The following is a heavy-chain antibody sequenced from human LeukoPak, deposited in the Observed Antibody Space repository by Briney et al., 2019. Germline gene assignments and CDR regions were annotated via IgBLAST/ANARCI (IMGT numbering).Heavy chain of an antibody. CDR1: GYTFTGYY. CDR3: ASGYFGGPLRNYYYYYGMDV. V-gene: IGHV1-2*02. CDR2: INPNSGGT. D-gene: IGHD3-16*01. J-gene: IGHJ6*02. Sequence: ASVKVSCTASGYTFTGYYMHWVRQAPGQGLEWMGWINPNSGGTNYAQKFQGRVTMTRDTSISTAYMELSRLRSDDTAVYYCASGYFGGPLRNYYYYYGMDVWGQGTTVTVSS.